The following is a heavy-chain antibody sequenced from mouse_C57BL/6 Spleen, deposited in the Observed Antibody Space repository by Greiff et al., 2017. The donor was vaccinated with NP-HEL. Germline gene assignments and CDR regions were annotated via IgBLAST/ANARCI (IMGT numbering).Heavy chain of an antibody. J-gene: IGHJ1*03. V-gene: IGHV1-54*01. Sequence: VQLQESGAELVRPGTSVKVSCKASGYAFTNYLIEWVKQRPGQGLEWIGVINPGSGGTNYNEKFKGKATLTADKSSSTAYMQLSSLTSEDSAVYFCARSRYSSSYPYWYFDVWGTGTTVTVSS. CDR2: INPGSGGT. D-gene: IGHD1-1*01. CDR1: GYAFTNYL. CDR3: ARSRYSSSYPYWYFDV.